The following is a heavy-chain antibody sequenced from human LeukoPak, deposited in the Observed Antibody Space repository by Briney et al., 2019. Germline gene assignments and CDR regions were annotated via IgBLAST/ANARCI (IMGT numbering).Heavy chain of an antibody. Sequence: GGSLRLSCAASGFTFSDYYMSWIRQAPGKGLEWVSYISSSGSTIYYADSVKGRFTISRDNAKNSLYLQMNSLRAEDTAVYYCARDSENSGYDAYYYYGMDVWGQGTAVTVSS. D-gene: IGHD5-12*01. J-gene: IGHJ6*02. CDR3: ARDSENSGYDAYYYYGMDV. CDR1: GFTFSDYY. V-gene: IGHV3-11*04. CDR2: ISSSGSTI.